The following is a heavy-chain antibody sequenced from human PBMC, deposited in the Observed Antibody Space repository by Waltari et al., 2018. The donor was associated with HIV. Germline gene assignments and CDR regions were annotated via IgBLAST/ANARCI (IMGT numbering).Heavy chain of an antibody. CDR1: GYTVTGYL. CDR3: ARGPPYYYGLGSPGGGWFDP. D-gene: IGHD3-10*01. CDR2: INPNSGGT. Sequence: QVQLVQSGAEVKKPGASVQVYCKASGYTVTGYLLHWARQAPGQGLEWMGWINPNSGGTNYAQKFQGRVTMTRDTSISTAYMELSRLRSDDTAVYYCARGPPYYYGLGSPGGGWFDPWGQGTLVTVSS. J-gene: IGHJ5*02. V-gene: IGHV1-2*02.